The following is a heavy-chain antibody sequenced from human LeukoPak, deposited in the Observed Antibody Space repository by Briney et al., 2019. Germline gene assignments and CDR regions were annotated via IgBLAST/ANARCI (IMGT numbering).Heavy chain of an antibody. D-gene: IGHD5-18*01. J-gene: IGHJ4*02. CDR3: ARDEGTAMDTALDY. V-gene: IGHV3-21*06. CDR2: ISSSSRYI. CDR1: GITFSNYN. Sequence: GGSLRLSCAASGITFSNYNMNWVRQAPGKGLEWVSSISSSSRYIYYADSVKGRFTISRDNAKNSLYLQMNSLRAEDTAVYCCARDEGTAMDTALDYWGQGTLVTVSS.